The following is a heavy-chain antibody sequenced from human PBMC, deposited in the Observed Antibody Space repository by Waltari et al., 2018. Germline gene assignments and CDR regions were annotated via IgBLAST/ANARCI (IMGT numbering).Heavy chain of an antibody. CDR2: IHTDGSGR. Sequence: EVQLVESGGDLVQPGGSLRLSCAASGFRFSSFWVHWVRQARGKGPVGVSRIHTDGSGRGYADSVEGRFTISRDNTKNTLYLQMNSLRVEDTAVYYCARGGHVDWLPPDYWGQGTLVTVSS. D-gene: IGHD3-9*01. J-gene: IGHJ4*02. CDR3: ARGGHVDWLPPDY. V-gene: IGHV3-74*01. CDR1: GFRFSSFW.